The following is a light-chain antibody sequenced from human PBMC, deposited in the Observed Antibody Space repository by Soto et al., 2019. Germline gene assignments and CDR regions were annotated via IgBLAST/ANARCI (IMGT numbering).Light chain of an antibody. Sequence: QSVVTQPPSASAAPGQRVTISCSGSSSNIGSNIVNWYQQVPGTAPKLLIYSNNHRPSGVPDRFSGSKSGTSASLAISGLQSEDEADYYCAAWDDSLKGVVFGGGTKLTVL. V-gene: IGLV1-44*01. CDR2: SNN. J-gene: IGLJ2*01. CDR1: SSNIGSNI. CDR3: AAWDDSLKGVV.